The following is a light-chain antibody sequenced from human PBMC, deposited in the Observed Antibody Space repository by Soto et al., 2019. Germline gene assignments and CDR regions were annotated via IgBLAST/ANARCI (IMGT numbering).Light chain of an antibody. Sequence: EIVLTQSPGTLSLSPGERATLSCRASRSVSNNYVAWYQRKPGQAPRLLIYGASSRPTDIPRRISGSGSRTDFTFTITRLEQEDFAVYYCQQYGSSPPTFDQGTTVESK. V-gene: IGKV3-20*01. CDR2: GAS. CDR3: QQYGSSPPT. J-gene: IGKJ1*01. CDR1: RSVSNNY.